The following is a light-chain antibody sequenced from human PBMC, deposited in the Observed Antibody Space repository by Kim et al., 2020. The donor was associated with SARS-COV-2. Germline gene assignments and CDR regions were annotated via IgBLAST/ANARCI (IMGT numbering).Light chain of an antibody. CDR1: SSNIGNNA. CDR2: NDD. V-gene: IGLV1-36*01. J-gene: IGLJ3*02. Sequence: QRVTISCSGSSSNIGNNAVNWYQQFPGQAPKLLIPNDDLLPSGVSDRFSGSKSGASASLAISGLQSEDEAEYYCAAWDDRLNGWVFGGGTQLTVL. CDR3: AAWDDRLNGWV.